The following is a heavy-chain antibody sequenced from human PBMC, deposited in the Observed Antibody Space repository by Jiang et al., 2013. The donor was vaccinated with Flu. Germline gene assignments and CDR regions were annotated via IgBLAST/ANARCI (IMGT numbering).Heavy chain of an antibody. CDR1: GFSLSTSGMR. D-gene: IGHD3-10*01. CDR3: ARNRGWDDAFDI. V-gene: IGHV2-70*04. CDR2: IDWDDDK. Sequence: KPTQTLTLTCTFSGFSLSTSGMRASWIRQPPGKALEWLARIDWDDDKFYSTSLKTRLTISKDTSKNQVVLTMTNMDPVDTATYYCARNRGWDDAFDIWGQGTMVTVSS. J-gene: IGHJ3*02.